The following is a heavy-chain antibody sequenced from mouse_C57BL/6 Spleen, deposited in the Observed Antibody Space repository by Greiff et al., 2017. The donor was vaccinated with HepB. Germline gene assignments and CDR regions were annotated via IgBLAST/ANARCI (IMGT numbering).Heavy chain of an antibody. CDR1: GYSITSGYY. V-gene: IGHV3-6*01. CDR2: ISYDGSN. Sequence: EVKLLESGPGLVKPSQSLSLTCSVTGYSITSGYYWNWIRQFPGNKLEWMGYISYDGSNNYNPSLKNRISITRDTSKNQFFLKLNSVTTEDTATYYCATKRGFAYWGQGTLVTVSA. J-gene: IGHJ3*01. CDR3: ATKRGFAY.